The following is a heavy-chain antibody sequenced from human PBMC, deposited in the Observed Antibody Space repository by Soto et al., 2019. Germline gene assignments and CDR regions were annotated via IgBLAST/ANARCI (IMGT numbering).Heavy chain of an antibody. CDR2: ISGSGGST. J-gene: IGHJ6*02. Sequence: PGGALRLSCAASGFTFSSYAMSWVRQAPGKGLERVSAISGSGGSTYYADSVKGRFTISRDNSKNTLYLQMNSLRAEDTAVYYCAKEGQYDIFWSNYYYGMDVWGQGTTVTVSS. V-gene: IGHV3-23*01. D-gene: IGHD3-9*01. CDR1: GFTFSSYA. CDR3: AKEGQYDIFWSNYYYGMDV.